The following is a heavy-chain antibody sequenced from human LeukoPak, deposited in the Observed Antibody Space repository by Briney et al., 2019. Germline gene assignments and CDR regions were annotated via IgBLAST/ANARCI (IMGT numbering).Heavy chain of an antibody. Sequence: SETLSLTCTVSGGSISSHYLSWIRQPAGKGLEWIGRICCSGTTNYNPSLKSRVTMSVDTSKNQLSLKLSSVTAADTAVYYCARGKDGYADFDCWGQGTLVTVSS. CDR1: GGSISSHY. V-gene: IGHV4-4*07. CDR2: ICCSGTT. J-gene: IGHJ5*01. CDR3: ARGKDGYADFDC. D-gene: IGHD5-24*01.